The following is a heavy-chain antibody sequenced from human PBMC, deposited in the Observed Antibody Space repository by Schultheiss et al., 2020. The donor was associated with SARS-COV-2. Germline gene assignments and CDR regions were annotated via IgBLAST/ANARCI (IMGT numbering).Heavy chain of an antibody. CDR3: ASLYGDYFPYFDY. J-gene: IGHJ4*02. D-gene: IGHD4-17*01. V-gene: IGHV3-53*01. CDR2: IYSGGST. CDR1: GFTVSSNY. Sequence: GGSLRLSCAASGFTVSSNYMSWVRQAPGKGLEWVSVIYSGGSTYYADSVKGRFTISRDNAKNSLYLQMNSLRAEDTAVYYCASLYGDYFPYFDYWGQGTLVTVSS.